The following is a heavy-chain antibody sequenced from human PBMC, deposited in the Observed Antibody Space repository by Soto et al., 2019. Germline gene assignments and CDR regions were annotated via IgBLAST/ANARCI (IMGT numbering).Heavy chain of an antibody. CDR3: ARLGGYCSGGSCPYGMDV. J-gene: IGHJ6*02. CDR2: ISSSSSYI. D-gene: IGHD2-15*01. CDR1: GFTFSSYS. V-gene: IGHV3-21*01. Sequence: PVGSLRLSCAASGFTFSSYSMNWVRQAPGKGLEWVSSISSSSSYIYYADSVEGRFTISRDNAKNSLYLQMNSLRAEDTAVYYCARLGGYCSGGSCPYGMDVWGQGTTVTVSS.